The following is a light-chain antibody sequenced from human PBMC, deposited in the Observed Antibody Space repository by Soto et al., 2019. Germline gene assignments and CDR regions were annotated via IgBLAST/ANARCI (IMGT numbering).Light chain of an antibody. CDR2: RAS. Sequence: EIVLTQSPGTLSLSPGERATLSCRASQSVSSNYLAWYQQKPGQAPRLLMYRASSRATGIPDRFSGSGPGTDFTLTISRLEPEDFAVYYCQQYGSSPWTFGQGTKVEVK. J-gene: IGKJ1*01. V-gene: IGKV3-20*01. CDR1: QSVSSNY. CDR3: QQYGSSPWT.